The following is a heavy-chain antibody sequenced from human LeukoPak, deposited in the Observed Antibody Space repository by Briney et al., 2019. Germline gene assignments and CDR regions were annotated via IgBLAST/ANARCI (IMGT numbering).Heavy chain of an antibody. CDR2: IIPIFGIA. CDR3: ARGYDSSGYYHSGFDY. V-gene: IGHV1-69*04. Sequence: ASVKVSCKASGGTFSSYAISWVRQAPGQGLEWMGRIIPIFGIANYAQKFQGRVTITADKSTSTAYMELSSLRSEDTAVYYCARGYDSSGYYHSGFDYWGQGTLVTVSS. J-gene: IGHJ4*02. CDR1: GGTFSSYA. D-gene: IGHD3-22*01.